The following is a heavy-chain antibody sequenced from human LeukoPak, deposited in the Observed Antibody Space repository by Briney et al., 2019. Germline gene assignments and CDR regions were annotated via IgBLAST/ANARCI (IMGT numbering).Heavy chain of an antibody. J-gene: IGHJ4*02. Sequence: SQTLSLTCTVSGGSISSGSYYWSWIRQPAGKGLEWIGRIYTSGSTNYNPSLKSRVTISVDTSKNQFSLKLSSVTAADTAVYYCARLQEGSGSYYLDYWGQGTLVTVSS. CDR2: IYTSGST. V-gene: IGHV4-61*02. CDR1: GGSISSGSYY. D-gene: IGHD3-10*01. CDR3: ARLQEGSGSYYLDY.